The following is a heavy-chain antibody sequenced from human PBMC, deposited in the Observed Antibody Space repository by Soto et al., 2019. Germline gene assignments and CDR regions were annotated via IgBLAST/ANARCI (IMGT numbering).Heavy chain of an antibody. D-gene: IGHD6-19*01. CDR3: ARQWLATPFDY. V-gene: IGHV3-30-3*01. CDR2: ISYDGSNK. J-gene: IGHJ4*02. CDR1: GFTFSSYA. Sequence: QVQLVESGGGVVQPGRSLRLSCAASGFTFSSYAMHWVRQAPGKGLEWVAVISYDGSNKYYADSVKGRFTISRDNSKNTLYLQMNSLRAEDTAVYYCARQWLATPFDYWGQGTLVTVSS.